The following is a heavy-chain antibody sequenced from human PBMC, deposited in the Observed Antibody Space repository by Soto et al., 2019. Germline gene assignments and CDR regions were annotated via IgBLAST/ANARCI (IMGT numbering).Heavy chain of an antibody. CDR1: GFTFSSYG. V-gene: IGHV3-33*01. J-gene: IGHJ4*02. Sequence: QVQLVESGGGMVQPGRSLRLSCAASGFTFSSYGMHWVRQAPGKGLEWVAVIWYDGSNKYYADSVKGRFTISRDNSKNTLYLQMNSLRAEDTAVYYCARDLYGDYYFDYWGQGTLVTVSS. CDR3: ARDLYGDYYFDY. D-gene: IGHD4-17*01. CDR2: IWYDGSNK.